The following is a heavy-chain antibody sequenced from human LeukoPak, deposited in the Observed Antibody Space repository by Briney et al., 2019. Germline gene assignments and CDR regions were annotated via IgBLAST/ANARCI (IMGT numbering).Heavy chain of an antibody. CDR1: GYTFTGYY. D-gene: IGHD1-7*01. CDR3: ARDRTQPESNWNSVDV. V-gene: IGHV1-2*02. CDR2: INPNSGGT. J-gene: IGHJ6*04. Sequence: ASVKVSCKASGYTFTGYYMHWVRQAPGQGLEWMGWINPNSGGTNYAQKFQGRVTMTRDTSISTAYMELSRLRSDDTAVYYCARDRTQPESNWNSVDVWGKGTTVTVSS.